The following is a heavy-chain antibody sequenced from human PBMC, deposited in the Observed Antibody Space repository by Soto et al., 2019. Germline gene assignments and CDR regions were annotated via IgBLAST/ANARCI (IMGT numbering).Heavy chain of an antibody. V-gene: IGHV4-39*01. D-gene: IGHD2-21*02. CDR2: TYYSGST. CDR1: GGSISSSSYY. J-gene: IGHJ4*02. Sequence: PSETLSLTCTVSGGSISSSSYYWGWIRQPPGKGLEWIGSTYYSGSTYYNPSLKSRVTISVDTSKNQFSLKLSSVTAADTAVYYCASSRPLVDGDCFFDYWGQGTLVTVSS. CDR3: ASSRPLVDGDCFFDY.